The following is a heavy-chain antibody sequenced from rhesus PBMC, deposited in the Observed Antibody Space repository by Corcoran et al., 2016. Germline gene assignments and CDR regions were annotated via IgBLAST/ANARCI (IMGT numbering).Heavy chain of an antibody. CDR3: AKAIAANIFDY. V-gene: IGHV3-119*01. Sequence: EVQLVESGGGLVQPGGSLRLSCAASGFTFSSYWMYWVRQAPGKGLEWVSRISSDGSSTSYADSVKGRFTISRENAKNSLYLQMNSLRAEDTVVYYCAKAIAANIFDYWGQGVLVTVSS. CDR2: ISSDGSST. J-gene: IGHJ4*01. D-gene: IGHD6-13*01. CDR1: GFTFSSYW.